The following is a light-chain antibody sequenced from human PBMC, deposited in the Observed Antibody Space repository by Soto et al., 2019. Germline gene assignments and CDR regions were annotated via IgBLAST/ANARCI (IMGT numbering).Light chain of an antibody. CDR1: SSDVGNYNY. Sequence: QSALTQPRSVSGSPGQSVTISCTGTSSDVGNYNYVSWYQQHPGKAPKLILFDVSERPSGVPDRFSGSKSGNTASLTISGLQAEDEADYYCCSYAGSYSGVFGGGSKVTVL. J-gene: IGLJ3*02. V-gene: IGLV2-11*01. CDR2: DVS. CDR3: CSYAGSYSGV.